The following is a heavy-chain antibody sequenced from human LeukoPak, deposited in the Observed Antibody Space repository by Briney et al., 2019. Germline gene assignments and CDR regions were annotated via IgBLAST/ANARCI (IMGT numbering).Heavy chain of an antibody. CDR1: GFTFSSYW. V-gene: IGHV3-7*01. J-gene: IGHJ5*02. CDR3: ASEPNYDILTGYENWFDP. Sequence: GGSLRLSCAASGFTFSSYWMSWVRQAPGKGLEWVANIKQDGSEKYYVDSVKGRFTISRDNAKNSLYLQMNSLRAEDTAVYYCASEPNYDILTGYENWFDPWGQGTLVTVSS. CDR2: IKQDGSEK. D-gene: IGHD3-9*01.